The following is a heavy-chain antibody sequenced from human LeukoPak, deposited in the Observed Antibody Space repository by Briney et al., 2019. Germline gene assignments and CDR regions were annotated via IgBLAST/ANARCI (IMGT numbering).Heavy chain of an antibody. J-gene: IGHJ4*02. D-gene: IGHD2/OR15-2a*01. Sequence: GGSLRLSCAASGFTFSSFGMHWVRQAPGEGLEWVAYIGYSGSDIYYADSVKGRFTISRDNSKNTVHLQLSSLRAADTALYSCARDLTERKYYIGFGGQGTLVTVSS. CDR1: GFTFSSFG. CDR3: ARDLTERKYYIGF. CDR2: IGYSGSDI. V-gene: IGHV3-30*02.